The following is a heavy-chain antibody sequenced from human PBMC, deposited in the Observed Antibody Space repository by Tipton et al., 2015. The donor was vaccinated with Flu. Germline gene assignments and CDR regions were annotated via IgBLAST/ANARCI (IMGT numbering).Heavy chain of an antibody. J-gene: IGHJ6*02. CDR2: IDYSGST. CDR1: GGSISSSSYY. CDR3: ARSIAVSVDV. D-gene: IGHD6-19*01. V-gene: IGHV4-39*07. Sequence: TLSLTCTVSGGSISSSSYYWGWIRQPPGKGLEWIGSIDYSGSTYYNPSLKSRVTISVDTSKNQFSLKLSSVTAADTAVYYCARSIAVSVDVWGQGTTVTVSS.